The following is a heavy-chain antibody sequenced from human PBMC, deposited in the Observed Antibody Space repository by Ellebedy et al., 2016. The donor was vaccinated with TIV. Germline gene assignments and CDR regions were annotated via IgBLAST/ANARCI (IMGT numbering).Heavy chain of an antibody. CDR1: SGSVSSSLYY. V-gene: IGHV4-39*01. CDR3: ARRLLATFYGSGGSVDY. J-gene: IGHJ4*02. Sequence: SETLSLXXTVSSGSVSSSLYYWNWVRQPPGKGLEWIGLMYYSGSTSYNPSLKGRATISVDTSKNQISLNLNSVTAADTAVYYCARRLLATFYGSGGSVDYWGQGSLVTVSS. CDR2: MYYSGST. D-gene: IGHD3-10*01.